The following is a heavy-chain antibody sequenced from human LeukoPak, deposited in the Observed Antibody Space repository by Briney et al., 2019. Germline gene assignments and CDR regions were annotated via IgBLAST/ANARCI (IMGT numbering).Heavy chain of an antibody. J-gene: IGHJ4*02. V-gene: IGHV3-23*01. CDR1: GFTFSSYA. Sequence: PGGSLRLSRAASGFTFSSYAMSWVRQAPGKGVEWVSAISGSGGSTYYADSVKCRFTISRDNSKNTLYLQMNSLRGEDTAVYYCAKRDGCNLGPTDYWGQGTLVTVSS. D-gene: IGHD5-24*01. CDR2: ISGSGGST. CDR3: AKRDGCNLGPTDY.